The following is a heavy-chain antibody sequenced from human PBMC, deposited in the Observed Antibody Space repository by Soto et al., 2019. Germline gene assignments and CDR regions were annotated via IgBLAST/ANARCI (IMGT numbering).Heavy chain of an antibody. V-gene: IGHV1-2*02. CDR1: GYTFTGYY. D-gene: IGHD2-21*02. CDR3: ARVIAYCGGDCYSLGDY. CDR2: INPNSGGT. J-gene: IGHJ4*02. Sequence: QVQLVQSGAEVKKPGASVKVSCKASGYTFTGYYMHWMRQAPGQGLEWMGWINPNSGGTNYAQKFQGRVTMTRDTTSSTAYMELSRLRSDDTAVYYCARVIAYCGGDCYSLGDYWGQGTLVTVSS.